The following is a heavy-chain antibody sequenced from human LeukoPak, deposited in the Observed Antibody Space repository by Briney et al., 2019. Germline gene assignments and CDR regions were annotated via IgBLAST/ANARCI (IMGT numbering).Heavy chain of an antibody. V-gene: IGHV4-4*07. CDR3: ASGEIAVAAFDY. CDR1: GGSISSYY. D-gene: IGHD6-19*01. J-gene: IGHJ4*02. Sequence: SETLSVTCTVSGGSISSYYWTWIRQPAGKGLEWIGRTHTSGSTNYNPSLKSRVTISVDTSKNQFSLKLSSVTAADTAVYYCASGEIAVAAFDYWGQGTLVTVSS. CDR2: THTSGST.